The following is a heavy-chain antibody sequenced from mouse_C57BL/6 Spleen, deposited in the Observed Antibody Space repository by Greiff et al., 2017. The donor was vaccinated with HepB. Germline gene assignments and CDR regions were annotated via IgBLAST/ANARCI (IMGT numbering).Heavy chain of an antibody. CDR1: GYTFTSYW. CDR3: ATITTVVADAMDY. J-gene: IGHJ4*01. CDR2: INPSNGGT. Sequence: QVQLKESGTELVKPGASVKLSCKASGYTFTSYWMHWVKQRPGQGLEWIGNINPSNGGTNYNEKFKSKATLTVDKSSSTAYMQLSSLTSEDSAVYYCATITTVVADAMDYWGQGTSVTVSS. D-gene: IGHD1-1*01. V-gene: IGHV1-53*01.